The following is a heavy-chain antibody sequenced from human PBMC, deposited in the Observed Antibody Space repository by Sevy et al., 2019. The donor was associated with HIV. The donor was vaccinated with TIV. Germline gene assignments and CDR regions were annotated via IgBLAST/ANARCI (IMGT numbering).Heavy chain of an antibody. J-gene: IGHJ3*02. Sequence: GSLRLSCAASGFTFSTYTMNWVRQAPGKGLEWVSSISSSSNYIYYADSVKGRFIISRDNAKNSLYLQMNSLRAEDTALYYCARPYGSGSWEAFDIWGQGTMVTVSS. D-gene: IGHD3-10*01. CDR2: ISSSSNYI. CDR3: ARPYGSGSWEAFDI. CDR1: GFTFSTYT. V-gene: IGHV3-21*01.